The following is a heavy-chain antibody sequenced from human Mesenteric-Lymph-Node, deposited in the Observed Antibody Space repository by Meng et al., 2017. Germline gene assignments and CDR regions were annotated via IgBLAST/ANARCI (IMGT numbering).Heavy chain of an antibody. J-gene: IGHJ4*02. CDR3: ASDIASSWFYF. CDR2: VHNSGST. CDR1: GDSMSTRSYY. D-gene: IGHD6-13*01. Sequence: RRLEDAGPGMVQPAVTPSLTCSVSGDSMSTRSYYWGCIRQPPGMGLEWIGAVHNSGSTSYNPSLKSRVTISVDMSRNRFSLKLTSVTAADTAMYFCASDIASSWFYFWGQGRLVTVSS. V-gene: IGHV4-39*07.